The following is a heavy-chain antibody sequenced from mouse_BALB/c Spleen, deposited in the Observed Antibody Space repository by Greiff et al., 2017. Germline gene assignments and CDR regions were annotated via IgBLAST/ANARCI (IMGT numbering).Heavy chain of an antibody. CDR2: INPSNGRT. CDR3: TIGTTVSYY. J-gene: IGHJ2*01. V-gene: IGHV1S81*02. Sequence: VQLQQPGAELVKPGASVKLSCKASGYTFTSYWMHWVKQRPGQGLEWIGEINPSNGRTNYNEKFKSKATLTVDKSSSTAYMQLSSLTSEDSAVYYCTIGTTVSYYWGQGTTLTVSS. D-gene: IGHD1-1*01. CDR1: GYTFTSYW.